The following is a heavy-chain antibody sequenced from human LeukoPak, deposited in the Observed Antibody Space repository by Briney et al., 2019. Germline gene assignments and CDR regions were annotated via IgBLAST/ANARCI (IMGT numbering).Heavy chain of an antibody. D-gene: IGHD6-19*01. CDR3: ARDLPGYSSGWPTDGVDY. CDR1: GFTFTTHW. J-gene: IGHJ4*02. CDR2: IKPDGSDT. Sequence: GGSLRLSCGASGFTFTTHWNHWVRQAPGKGLVWVSRIKPDGSDTNYADSVKGRFTISRDNAKNTVYLQMNSLRAEDTAVYYCARDLPGYSSGWPTDGVDYWGQGTLVTVSS. V-gene: IGHV3-74*01.